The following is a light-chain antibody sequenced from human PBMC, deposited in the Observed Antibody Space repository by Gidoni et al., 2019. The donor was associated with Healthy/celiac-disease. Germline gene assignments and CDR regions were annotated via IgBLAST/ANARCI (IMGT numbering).Light chain of an antibody. Sequence: DIQLTQSPSSLSASGGDSVTITCRASQSISSYLNWYQQKPGKAPKLLIYAASSLQSGVPSRFSGSGSGTDFTLTISSLQPEDFAAYYCQQNYSTPQTFGQGTKVEIK. J-gene: IGKJ1*01. CDR3: QQNYSTPQT. CDR2: AAS. V-gene: IGKV1-39*01. CDR1: QSISSY.